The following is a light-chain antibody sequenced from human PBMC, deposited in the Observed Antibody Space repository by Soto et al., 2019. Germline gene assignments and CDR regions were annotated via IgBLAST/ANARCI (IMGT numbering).Light chain of an antibody. CDR1: SSDVGAYNS. Sequence: QSVLAQPASVSGSPGQSITISCTGTSSDVGAYNSVSWYQQHPGQAPQLMIYEVSNRPSGVSNRFSGSKSGNTASLTISGLQAEDETDYYFSSYTSTGAWVFGGGTKLTVL. CDR2: EVS. J-gene: IGLJ3*02. V-gene: IGLV2-14*01. CDR3: SSYTSTGAWV.